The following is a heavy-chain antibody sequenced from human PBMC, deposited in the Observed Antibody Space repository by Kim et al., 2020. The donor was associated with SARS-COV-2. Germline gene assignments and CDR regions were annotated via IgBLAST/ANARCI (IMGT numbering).Heavy chain of an antibody. CDR2: ISGSGGST. J-gene: IGHJ4*02. CDR1: GFTFSSYA. CDR3: AKVGSVSSGWYASPAEFDY. V-gene: IGHV3-23*01. D-gene: IGHD6-19*01. Sequence: GGSLRLSCAASGFTFSSYAMSWVRQAPGKGLEWVSAISGSGGSTYYADSVKGRFTISRDNSKNTLYLQMNSLRAEDTAVYYCAKVGSVSSGWYASPAEFDYWGQGTLVTVSS.